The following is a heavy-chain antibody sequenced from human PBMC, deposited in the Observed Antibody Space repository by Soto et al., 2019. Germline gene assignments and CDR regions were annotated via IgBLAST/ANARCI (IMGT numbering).Heavy chain of an antibody. D-gene: IGHD3-16*02. Sequence: SETLSLTCTVSGGSISSGGYYWSWIRQHPGKGLEWIGYIYYSGSTYFNPSLKSRVTISVDTSKNQFSLKLSTVTAADTAVYYCARLAYDYIWGSYRYPNFDYWGQGTLVTVS. CDR2: IYYSGST. J-gene: IGHJ4*02. CDR3: ARLAYDYIWGSYRYPNFDY. V-gene: IGHV4-31*03. CDR1: GGSISSGGYY.